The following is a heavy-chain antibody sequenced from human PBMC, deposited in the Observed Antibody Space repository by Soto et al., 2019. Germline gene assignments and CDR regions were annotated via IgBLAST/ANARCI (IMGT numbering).Heavy chain of an antibody. V-gene: IGHV3-30*18. Sequence: GGSLRLSCEASGFPFSSYAMTWVRQAPGRGLEWVSVITYSGGNKYYADSVKGRFTISRDNSKNTLYLQMNSLRAEDTAVYYCAKDLSIFGVVTRLTHFDYWGQGTLVTVSS. CDR1: GFPFSSYA. J-gene: IGHJ4*02. D-gene: IGHD3-3*01. CDR2: ITYSGGNK. CDR3: AKDLSIFGVVTRLTHFDY.